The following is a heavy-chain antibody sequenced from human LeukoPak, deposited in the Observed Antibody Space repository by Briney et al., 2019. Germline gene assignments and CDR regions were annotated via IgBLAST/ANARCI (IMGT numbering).Heavy chain of an antibody. Sequence: SETLSLTCTVSGGSISSYYWSWIRQPPGKGLEWIGYIHYSGSTNYNPSLRSRVTISLDTSKNQFSLKLNSVTAADTAVYYCARAVNWNDWFDPWGQGTLVTVPS. CDR2: IHYSGST. V-gene: IGHV4-59*01. D-gene: IGHD1-1*01. CDR1: GGSISSYY. CDR3: ARAVNWNDWFDP. J-gene: IGHJ5*02.